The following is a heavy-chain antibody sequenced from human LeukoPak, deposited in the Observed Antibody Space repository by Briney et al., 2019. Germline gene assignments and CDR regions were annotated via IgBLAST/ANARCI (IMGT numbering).Heavy chain of an antibody. D-gene: IGHD6-13*01. CDR2: ISGSGGST. V-gene: IGHV3-23*01. CDR3: AKGSYSSSWSFDY. J-gene: IGHJ4*02. Sequence: GGSLRLSCAASGFTFSSYAMSWVRQAPGKGLEWVSAISGSGGSTYYADSVKGRFTISKDNSKNTLYLQMNSLRAEDTAVYYCAKGSYSSSWSFDYWGQGTLVTVSS. CDR1: GFTFSSYA.